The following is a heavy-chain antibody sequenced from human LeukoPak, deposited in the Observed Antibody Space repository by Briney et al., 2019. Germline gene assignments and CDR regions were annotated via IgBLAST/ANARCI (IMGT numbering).Heavy chain of an antibody. CDR2: IYSGGST. D-gene: IGHD2-2*01. V-gene: IGHV3-53*01. CDR1: GFTVSSNY. CDR3: ATALYCSSTNCYLDY. Sequence: PGGSLRLSCAASGFTVSSNYMSWVRQAPGKELEWDSVIYSGGSTYYADSVKGRFTISRDNSKNTLYLQMNSLRAEDTAVYYCATALYCSSTNCYLDYWGQGTLVTVSS. J-gene: IGHJ4*02.